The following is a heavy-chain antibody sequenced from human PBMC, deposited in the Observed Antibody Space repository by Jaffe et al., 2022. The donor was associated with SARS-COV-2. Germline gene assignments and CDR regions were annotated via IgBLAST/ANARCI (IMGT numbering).Heavy chain of an antibody. V-gene: IGHV3-23*01. D-gene: IGHD3-16*01. CDR3: AKDSPPSYDLGD. J-gene: IGHJ4*02. CDR2: ISSSGGST. CDR1: GFTFSYAD. Sequence: EVQLLESGGGLVRPGRSLRLSCAASGFTFSYADMTWVRQAPGKGLEWVSRISSSGGSTYYADSVKGRFTISRDNSKNTLYLQMNSLRAEDTGVYYCAKDSPPSYDLGDWGQGTLVTVSS.